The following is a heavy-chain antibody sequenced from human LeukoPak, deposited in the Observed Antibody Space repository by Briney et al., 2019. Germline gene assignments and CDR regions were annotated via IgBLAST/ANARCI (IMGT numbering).Heavy chain of an antibody. Sequence: PGGSLRLSCAGSGFTFIGYAMSWVRQAPGRGLEWVSTISGGGANIFYVDSVKGRFTISRDNSKNTLYLQMNSLRAEDTAVYYCAKDPKGVLLWFGELDWGQGTLVTVSS. D-gene: IGHD3-10*01. CDR3: AKDPKGVLLWFGELD. CDR2: ISGGGANI. J-gene: IGHJ4*02. CDR1: GFTFIGYA. V-gene: IGHV3-23*01.